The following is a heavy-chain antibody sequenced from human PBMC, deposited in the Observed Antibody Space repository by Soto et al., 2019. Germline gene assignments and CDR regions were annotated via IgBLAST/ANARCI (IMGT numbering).Heavy chain of an antibody. D-gene: IGHD6-13*01. J-gene: IGHJ4*02. CDR2: INSDGSST. CDR1: GFTFSSYW. Sequence: GGSLRLSCAASGFTFSSYWMHWVRQAPGKGLVWVSRINSDGSSTSYADSVKGRFTISRDNAKNTLYLQMNSLRAEDTAVYYCVIEISLIAAAGVNDYWGQGTLVTVSS. CDR3: VIEISLIAAAGVNDY. V-gene: IGHV3-74*01.